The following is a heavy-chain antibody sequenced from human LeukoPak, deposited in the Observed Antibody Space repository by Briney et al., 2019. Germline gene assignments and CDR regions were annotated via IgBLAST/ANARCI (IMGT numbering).Heavy chain of an antibody. Sequence: GGSLRLSCAASGFTFSSYWMIWVRQARGKGLEWVANIKQDGSEKYYVDSVKGRFTISRDNAKNSLYLQMNSLRAEDTAVYYCARDSDGGSHIVDYWGQGTLVTVSS. J-gene: IGHJ4*02. CDR2: IKQDGSEK. V-gene: IGHV3-7*03. CDR1: GFTFSSYW. D-gene: IGHD2-15*01. CDR3: ARDSDGGSHIVDY.